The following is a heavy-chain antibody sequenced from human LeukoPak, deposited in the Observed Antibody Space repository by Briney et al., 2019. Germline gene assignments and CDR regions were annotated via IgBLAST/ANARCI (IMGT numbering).Heavy chain of an antibody. J-gene: IGHJ4*02. CDR1: GFTFSSYW. V-gene: IGHV3-33*08. D-gene: IGHD2-8*02. Sequence: PGGSLRLSCAASGFTFSSYWMYWVRQAPGKGLEWVAVLWYDLTKEFYADSVKGRFTVSRDNSKNTLYLQMNSLRAEDTAVYYCARELPPVLTYYFDYWGQGTLVTVSS. CDR3: ARELPPVLTYYFDY. CDR2: LWYDLTKE.